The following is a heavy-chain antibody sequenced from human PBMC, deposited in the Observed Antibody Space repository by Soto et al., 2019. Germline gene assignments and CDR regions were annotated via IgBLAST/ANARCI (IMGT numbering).Heavy chain of an antibody. D-gene: IGHD3-9*01. CDR3: ARIGFDGH. CDR1: GYTFNSYG. Sequence: QVQLVQSGSEIKKPGASVKVSCKAFGYTFNSYGIGWVRQAPGQGLEWLGWISVYNDNTNYAQKFQGRVTMTTETSSSTAYTELRSLKSDDTAVYYCARIGFDGHWGQGTLVTVSS. V-gene: IGHV1-18*01. CDR2: ISVYNDNT. J-gene: IGHJ1*01.